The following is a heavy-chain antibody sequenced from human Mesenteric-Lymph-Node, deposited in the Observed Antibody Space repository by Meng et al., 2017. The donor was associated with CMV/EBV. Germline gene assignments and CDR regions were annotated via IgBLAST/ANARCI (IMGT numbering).Heavy chain of an antibody. J-gene: IGHJ6*02. Sequence: SVQVSCKASGFTFTSSAVQWVRQARGQRLEWIGWIVVGSGNTNYAQKFQERVTITRDMSTSTAYMELSSLRSEDTAVYYCAAVYDSYYHYYGLDVWGQGTTVTVSS. CDR1: GFTFTSSA. V-gene: IGHV1-58*01. CDR2: IVVGSGNT. CDR3: AAVYDSYYHYYGLDV. D-gene: IGHD5/OR15-5a*01.